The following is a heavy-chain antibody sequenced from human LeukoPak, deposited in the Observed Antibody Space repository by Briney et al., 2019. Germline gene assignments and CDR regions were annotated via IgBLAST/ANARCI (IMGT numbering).Heavy chain of an antibody. Sequence: GGSLRLSCAASGFTFSSYEMNWVRQAPGKGLEWVSYISSSGSTIYYADSVKGRFTISRDNAKNSLYLQMNSLRAEDTAVYYCVRDGAYSIGWPPSDYWGQGTLVTVSS. CDR3: VRDGAYSIGWPPSDY. CDR1: GFTFSSYE. D-gene: IGHD6-19*01. J-gene: IGHJ4*02. V-gene: IGHV3-48*03. CDR2: ISSSGSTI.